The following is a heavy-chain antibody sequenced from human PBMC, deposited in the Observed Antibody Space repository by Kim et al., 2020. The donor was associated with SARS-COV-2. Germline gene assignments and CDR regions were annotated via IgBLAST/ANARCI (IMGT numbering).Heavy chain of an antibody. V-gene: IGHV3-73*01. D-gene: IGHD1-1*01. CDR3: TRVPGTPLAFWDAFDI. J-gene: IGHJ3*02. Sequence: GESLRLSCAASGFTFSGSAMHWVRQASGKGLEWVGRIRSKPNSYATAYAAPVKGRFTISRDDSKHTAYLQMNNLKTEDTAVYYCTRVPGTPLAFWDAFDIWGQGTMVTVSS. CDR1: GFTFSGSA. CDR2: IRSKPNSYAT.